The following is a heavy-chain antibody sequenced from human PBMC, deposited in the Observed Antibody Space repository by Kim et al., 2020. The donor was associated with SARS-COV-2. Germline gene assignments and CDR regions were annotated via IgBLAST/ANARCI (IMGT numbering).Heavy chain of an antibody. V-gene: IGHV3-7*03. Sequence: GGSLRLSCAASGFTFSSYWMSWVRQAPGKGLEWVANIKQDGSEKYYVDSVKGRFTISRDDAKNSLYLQMNSLRAEDTAVYYCARDGVSCSSTSCYVVYWGQGTLVTVSS. J-gene: IGHJ4*02. CDR1: GFTFSSYW. CDR3: ARDGVSCSSTSCYVVY. D-gene: IGHD2-2*01. CDR2: IKQDGSEK.